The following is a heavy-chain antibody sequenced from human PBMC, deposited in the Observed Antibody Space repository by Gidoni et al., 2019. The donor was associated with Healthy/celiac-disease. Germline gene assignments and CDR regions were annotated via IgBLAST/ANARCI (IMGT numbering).Heavy chain of an antibody. V-gene: IGHV3-33*01. CDR2: IWYDGSNK. CDR1: GFTFSSYG. Sequence: QVQLVESGGGVVQPGRSLRLSCAASGFTFSSYGMHWVRQAPGKGLEWVAVIWYDGSNKYYADSVKGRFTISRDNSKNTLYLQMNSLRAEDTAVYYCAREGWSSAFGTFDYWGQGTLVTVSS. J-gene: IGHJ4*02. D-gene: IGHD6-25*01. CDR3: AREGWSSAFGTFDY.